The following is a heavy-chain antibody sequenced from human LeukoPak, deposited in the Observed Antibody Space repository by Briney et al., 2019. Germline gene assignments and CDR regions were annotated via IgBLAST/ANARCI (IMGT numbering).Heavy chain of an antibody. CDR3: ARNDWNDPWFDP. Sequence: ASVNVSYKASGYTFTGYYIHWVRQAPGQGLEGMGWLNPKSGGTNYAQKFQGRVTMTRDTIINTAYMELSRLRSDDTAVYYCARNDWNDPWFDPWGQGTLVTVSS. J-gene: IGHJ5*02. V-gene: IGHV1-2*02. CDR1: GYTFTGYY. CDR2: LNPKSGGT. D-gene: IGHD1-1*01.